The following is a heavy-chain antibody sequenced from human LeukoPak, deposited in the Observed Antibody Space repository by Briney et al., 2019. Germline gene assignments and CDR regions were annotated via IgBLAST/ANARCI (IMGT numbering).Heavy chain of an antibody. CDR3: ARDLIAVAGTPIDY. CDR1: AFTFRTYS. V-gene: IGHV3-21*01. CDR2: ISGSTSYI. D-gene: IGHD6-19*01. J-gene: IGHJ4*02. Sequence: GGSLRLSCVASAFTFRTYSMHWVRQAPGKGLKWVSSISGSTSYIYYADSVKGRFTISRDNAKNSLYLQMNSLRAEDTAVYYCARDLIAVAGTPIDYWGQGTLVTVSS.